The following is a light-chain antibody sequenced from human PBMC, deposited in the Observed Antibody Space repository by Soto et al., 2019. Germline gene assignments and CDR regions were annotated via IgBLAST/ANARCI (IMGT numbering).Light chain of an antibody. CDR3: QQYGNTPYT. CDR2: GAS. Sequence: EIVLTQSPGTLSLSPGERATLSCRASQSVSSSYLAWYQQKPGQAPRLLIYGASSRATGIPVRYSGSGSGTDFALTISRLEPEDLAGYYYQQYGNTPYTFGQRTNLEIK. V-gene: IGKV3-20*01. CDR1: QSVSSSY. J-gene: IGKJ2*01.